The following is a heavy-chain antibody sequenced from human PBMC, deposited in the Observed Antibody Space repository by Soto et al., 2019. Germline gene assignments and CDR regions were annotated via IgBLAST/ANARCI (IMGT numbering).Heavy chain of an antibody. CDR3: AHRRSVAVAGTGGYYFDY. Sequence: QITLKESGPTLVKPTQTLTLTCTFSGFSLSTSGVGVGWIRQPPGKALEWLALIYWDDDKRYSPSLKSRLTITKDTSKNQVVLTMTNMDPVDTATYYCAHRRSVAVAGTGGYYFDYWGQGTLVTVSS. D-gene: IGHD6-19*01. J-gene: IGHJ4*02. CDR2: IYWDDDK. CDR1: GFSLSTSGVG. V-gene: IGHV2-5*02.